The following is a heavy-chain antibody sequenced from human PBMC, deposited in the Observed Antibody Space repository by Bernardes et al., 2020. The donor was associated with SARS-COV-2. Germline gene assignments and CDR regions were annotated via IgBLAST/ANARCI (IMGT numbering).Heavy chain of an antibody. D-gene: IGHD3-22*01. CDR1: GGSISSYY. J-gene: IGHJ4*02. CDR2: IYYSGST. Sequence: SETLSLTCTVSGGSISSYYWSWIRQPPGKGLEWIGYIYYSGSTNYNPSLKSRVTISVDASKNQFSLKLSSVTAADTAVYYCARGPPGWYDSSGYIDYWGQGTLVTVSS. V-gene: IGHV4-59*01. CDR3: ARGPPGWYDSSGYIDY.